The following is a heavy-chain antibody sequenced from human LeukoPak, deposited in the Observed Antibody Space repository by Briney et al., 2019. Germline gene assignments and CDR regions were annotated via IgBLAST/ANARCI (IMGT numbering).Heavy chain of an antibody. V-gene: IGHV5-51*01. D-gene: IGHD5-24*01. J-gene: IGHJ4*02. CDR1: GYSFTDYW. Sequence: GESLKISCKGSGYSFTDYWIAWVRQMPGKGLEWLGIIYPGDSDTRYSPSFQGHVTISADKSISTAYLHWSSLKASDTAMYYCARHESNGYIASAFDDWGQGTLVTVSS. CDR2: IYPGDSDT. CDR3: ARHESNGYIASAFDD.